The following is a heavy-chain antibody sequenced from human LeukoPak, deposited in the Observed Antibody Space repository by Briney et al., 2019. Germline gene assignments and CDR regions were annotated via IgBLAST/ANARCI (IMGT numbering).Heavy chain of an antibody. CDR2: ISSAGGST. Sequence: GGSLRLSCAASGFTFSSYGMHWVRQAPGKGLEWVSTISSAGGSTYYADSVKGRFTISKDNSKNTLYLQMNSLRAEDTAIYYCTKSTAEASSGYPLDAFDIWGQGTMLTVSS. CDR1: GFTFSSYG. D-gene: IGHD3-22*01. CDR3: TKSTAEASSGYPLDAFDI. V-gene: IGHV3-23*01. J-gene: IGHJ3*02.